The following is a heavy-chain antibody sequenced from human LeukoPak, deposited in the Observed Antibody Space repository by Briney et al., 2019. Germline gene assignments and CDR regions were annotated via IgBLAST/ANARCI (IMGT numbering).Heavy chain of an antibody. Sequence: ASVEVSCKASGYTFTGYYMHWVRQAPGQGLEWMGWINPNSGGTNYAQKFQGRVTMTRDTSISTAYMELSRLRSDDTAVYYCARDQEGATGYPDYWGQGTLVTVSS. CDR3: ARDQEGATGYPDY. CDR1: GYTFTGYY. D-gene: IGHD1-26*01. J-gene: IGHJ4*02. V-gene: IGHV1-2*02. CDR2: INPNSGGT.